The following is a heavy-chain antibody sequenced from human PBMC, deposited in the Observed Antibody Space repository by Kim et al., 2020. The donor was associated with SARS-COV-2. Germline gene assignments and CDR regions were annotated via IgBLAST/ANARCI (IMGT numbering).Heavy chain of an antibody. J-gene: IGHJ4*02. Sequence: GGSLRLSCAASGFTFSSYSMNWVRQAPGKGLEWVSSISSSSSYIYYADSVKGRFTISRDNAKNSLYLQMNSLRAEETAVYYCARDSKQLTFDYWGQGTLVTVSS. V-gene: IGHV3-21*01. CDR1: GFTFSSYS. D-gene: IGHD6-6*01. CDR2: ISSSSSYI. CDR3: ARDSKQLTFDY.